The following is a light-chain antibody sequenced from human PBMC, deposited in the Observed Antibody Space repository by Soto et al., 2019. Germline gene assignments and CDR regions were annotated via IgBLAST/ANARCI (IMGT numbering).Light chain of an antibody. J-gene: IGKJ4*01. CDR2: VGS. CDR3: QQTYTTPFA. CDR1: QSISSY. V-gene: IGKV1-39*01. Sequence: DIQMTQSPSSLSASVGDRVTITCRASQSISSYSGWHQKKPGKAPKRLIYVGSTLQSVVPSKFSGSGSGTDFTLTISSLQPEECTTYFCQQTYTTPFAFGGGTKVDVK.